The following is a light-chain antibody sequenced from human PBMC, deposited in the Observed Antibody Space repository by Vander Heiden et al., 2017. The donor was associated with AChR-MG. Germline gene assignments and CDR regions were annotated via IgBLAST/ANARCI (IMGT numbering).Light chain of an antibody. CDR3: CSYAGGSTYV. Sequence: QSALTPPASVSGSPGPSLTLSCTGTSRDVGGYNLVAWDRQNQGKPPKVMIYEGSKRPSGVSNRCSGSKSGNTASLTIAGLQAEDEADYYCCSYAGGSTYVFGTGTKVTVL. CDR1: SRDVGGYNL. CDR2: EGS. V-gene: IGLV2-23*01. J-gene: IGLJ1*01.